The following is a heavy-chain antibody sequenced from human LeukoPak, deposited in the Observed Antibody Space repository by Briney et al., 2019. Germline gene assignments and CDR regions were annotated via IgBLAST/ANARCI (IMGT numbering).Heavy chain of an antibody. D-gene: IGHD3-22*01. Sequence: PGGSLRLSCAASGFTFSSYAMSWVRQAPGKGLEWVSAISGSGGSTYYADSVDGRFTISRDKSKNTLYLQMNSLRAEDTAVYYCAKASAMIVVVSKHFDYWGQGTLVTVSS. CDR3: AKASAMIVVVSKHFDY. V-gene: IGHV3-23*01. CDR2: ISGSGGST. J-gene: IGHJ4*02. CDR1: GFTFSSYA.